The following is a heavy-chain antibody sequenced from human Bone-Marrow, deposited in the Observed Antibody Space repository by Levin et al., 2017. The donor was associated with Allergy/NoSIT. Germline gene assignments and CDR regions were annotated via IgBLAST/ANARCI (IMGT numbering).Heavy chain of an antibody. CDR3: GRVRVVPAAATPYYKFGMDG. CDR1: GGSISSYY. Sequence: SETLSLTCSVSGGSISSYYWSWIRQPPGKGLEWIGHIYYSGSTKYNPSLKSRITISVDTSKNQFSLKLSSVTAADTAAYFCGRVRVVPAAATPYYKFGMDGWGQGTPVT. CDR2: IYYSGST. J-gene: IGHJ6*02. D-gene: IGHD2-15*01. V-gene: IGHV4-59*01.